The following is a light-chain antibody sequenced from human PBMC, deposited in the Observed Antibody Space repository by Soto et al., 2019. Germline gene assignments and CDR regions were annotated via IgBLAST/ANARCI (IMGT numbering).Light chain of an antibody. Sequence: QSVLTQPPSASGTPGQRVTISCSGSSSNIGSNTVNWYQQLPGTATKLLIYSNNQRPSGVPDRFSGSKSGTSASLAIGGLQSEDEAYYYCAAWDDSLNGWVFGGGTKLTVL. V-gene: IGLV1-44*01. CDR2: SNN. CDR1: SSNIGSNT. CDR3: AAWDDSLNGWV. J-gene: IGLJ3*02.